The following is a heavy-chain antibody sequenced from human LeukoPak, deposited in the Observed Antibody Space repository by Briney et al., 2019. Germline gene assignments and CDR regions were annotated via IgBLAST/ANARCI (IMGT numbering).Heavy chain of an antibody. CDR3: AKDVPYYYDSSGIY. D-gene: IGHD3-22*01. V-gene: IGHV3-23*01. CDR2: VSGSGGST. Sequence: GGSLRLSCAASGFTFSSYAMSWVRQAPGKWLEWVSSVSGSGGSTYYADSVKGRFTISRDNSKNTLYLQMNSLRAEDTAVYYCAKDVPYYYDSSGIYWGQGTLVTVSS. CDR1: GFTFSSYA. J-gene: IGHJ4*02.